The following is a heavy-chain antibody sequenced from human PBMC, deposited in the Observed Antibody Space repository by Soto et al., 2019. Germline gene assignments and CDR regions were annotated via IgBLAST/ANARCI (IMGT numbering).Heavy chain of an antibody. CDR3: ASTDREELRNIDY. V-gene: IGHV1-69*13. D-gene: IGHD1-7*01. CDR2: IIPIFGTA. Sequence: GASVKVSCKASGGTFSSYAISWVRQAPGQGLEWMGGIIPIFGTANYAQKFQGRVTITADESTSTAYMELSSLRSEDTAVYYCASTDREELRNIDYWAQGNLVTVSS. J-gene: IGHJ4*02. CDR1: GGTFSSYA.